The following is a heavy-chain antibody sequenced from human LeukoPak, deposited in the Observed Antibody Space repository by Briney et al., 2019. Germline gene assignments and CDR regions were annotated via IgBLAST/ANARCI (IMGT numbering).Heavy chain of an antibody. Sequence: SETLSLTCAVSGASISSSNYYWVWIRQPPGKGLEWIGSIYRSGSTNYNPSLKSRVAISVDTSKNQFSLKVSSVTAADTAVYYCARGDCSGSICYSPMDVWGTGTTVTVSS. V-gene: IGHV4-39*07. D-gene: IGHD2-21*01. J-gene: IGHJ6*03. CDR3: ARGDCSGSICYSPMDV. CDR1: GASISSSNYY. CDR2: IYRSGST.